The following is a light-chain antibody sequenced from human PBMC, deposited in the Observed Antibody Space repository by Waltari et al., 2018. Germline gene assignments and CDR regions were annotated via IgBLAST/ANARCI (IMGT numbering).Light chain of an antibody. CDR2: GVN. V-gene: IGLV2-23*02. J-gene: IGLJ3*02. Sequence: QSALTQPASVSGSRGQSITISCTGSSSDIGSYNVVFWYQHHPGKAPKLLIYGVNNRPSGVSNRFSGSKSGNTASLTIYGLQAEDEADYYCSSYAGSVVFGGGTKLTVL. CDR3: SSYAGSVV. CDR1: SSDIGSYNV.